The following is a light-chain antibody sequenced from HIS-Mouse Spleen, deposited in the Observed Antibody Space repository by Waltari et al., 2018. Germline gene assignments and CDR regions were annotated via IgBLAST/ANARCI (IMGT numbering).Light chain of an antibody. Sequence: QSALTQPASVSGSPGLSITISCPGTSSGLGSYNLFAWYQQHPGKAHQLMIYDGSKRPSGVSNRFSGSKSGNTASLTISGLQAEDEADYYCCSYAGSSTFVVFGGGTKLTVL. CDR1: SSGLGSYNL. V-gene: IGLV2-23*01. J-gene: IGLJ2*01. CDR2: DGS. CDR3: CSYAGSSTFVV.